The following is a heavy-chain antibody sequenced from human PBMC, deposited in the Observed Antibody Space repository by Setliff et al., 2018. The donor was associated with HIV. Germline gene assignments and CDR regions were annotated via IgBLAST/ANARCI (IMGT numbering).Heavy chain of an antibody. CDR2: IKNKAAGETT. Sequence: PGGSLRLSCAASGFSLDIAWMNWVRQAPGKGLEWIGRIKNKAAGETTEYAAPVKDRFIISRDGSKNMLYLQMNSLKTEDTALYYCATDNCGGDCYLNYWGLGTLVTVSS. J-gene: IGHJ4*02. CDR3: ATDNCGGDCYLNY. D-gene: IGHD2-21*02. CDR1: GFSLDIAW. V-gene: IGHV3-15*07.